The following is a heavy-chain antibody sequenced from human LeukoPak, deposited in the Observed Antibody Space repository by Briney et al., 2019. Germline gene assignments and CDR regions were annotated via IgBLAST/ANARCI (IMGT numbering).Heavy chain of an antibody. Sequence: SETLSLTCAVYGGSFSGYYWSWIRQPPGKGLEWIGEINHSGSTNYNPSLKSRVTISVDTSKNRFSLKLSSVTAADTAVYYCARGRTIFGVVIQHFFDYWGQGTLVTVSS. D-gene: IGHD3-3*01. J-gene: IGHJ4*02. CDR3: ARGRTIFGVVIQHFFDY. CDR1: GGSFSGYY. CDR2: INHSGST. V-gene: IGHV4-34*01.